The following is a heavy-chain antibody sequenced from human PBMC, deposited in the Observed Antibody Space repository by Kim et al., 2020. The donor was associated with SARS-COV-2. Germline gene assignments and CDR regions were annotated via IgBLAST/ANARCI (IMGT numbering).Heavy chain of an antibody. CDR2: IYPGDSDT. CDR3: ARRNTRAGATGGFDY. CDR1: GYSFTSYW. Sequence: GESLKISCKGSGYSFTSYWIGWVRQMPGKGLEWMGIIYPGDSDTRYSPSFQGQVTISADKSISTAYLQWSSLKASDTAMYYCARRNTRAGATGGFDYWGQGTLVTVSS. V-gene: IGHV5-51*01. J-gene: IGHJ4*02. D-gene: IGHD1-26*01.